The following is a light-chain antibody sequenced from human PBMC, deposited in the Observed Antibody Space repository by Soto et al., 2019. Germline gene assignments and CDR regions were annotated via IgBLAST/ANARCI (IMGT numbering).Light chain of an antibody. J-gene: IGKJ1*01. CDR3: LQYNNWPPWT. V-gene: IGKV3-15*01. CDR1: QSVSSS. CDR2: AAS. Sequence: EIVMTQSPATLSVFPGERVTLSCRASQSVSSSLAWYQQKPGQAPRLLIYAASTRATAIPARFSGSGSGTEFTLTISSLQSEDFAVYYCLQYNNWPPWTFGQGTKVDNK.